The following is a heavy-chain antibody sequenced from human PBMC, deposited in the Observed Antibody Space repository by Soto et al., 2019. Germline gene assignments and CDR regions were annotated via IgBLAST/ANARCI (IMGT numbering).Heavy chain of an antibody. CDR1: GGSISSGGYS. CDR3: ARRYGASFDY. V-gene: IGHV4-30-2*02. J-gene: IGHJ4*02. Sequence: SETLSLTCAVSGGSISSGGYSWSCIRQPPGKGLEWIGYIYHSGSTYYNPSLKSRVTISVDTSKNQFSLKLSSVTAADTAVYYCARRYGASFDYWGQGTLVTVSS. D-gene: IGHD4-17*01. CDR2: IYHSGST.